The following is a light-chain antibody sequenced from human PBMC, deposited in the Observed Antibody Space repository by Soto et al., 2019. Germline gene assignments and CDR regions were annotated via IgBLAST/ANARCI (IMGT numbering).Light chain of an antibody. CDR3: SSYTSSSTHNYV. Sequence: QSALTQPASVSGSPGPSITISCTGTSSDVGGYNYVSWYQQHPGKAPKLMIYDVSNRPSGVSNRFSGSKSGNTASLTISGLQAEDEADYYCSSYTSSSTHNYVFGTGTKLTVL. CDR1: SSDVGGYNY. J-gene: IGLJ1*01. V-gene: IGLV2-14*01. CDR2: DVS.